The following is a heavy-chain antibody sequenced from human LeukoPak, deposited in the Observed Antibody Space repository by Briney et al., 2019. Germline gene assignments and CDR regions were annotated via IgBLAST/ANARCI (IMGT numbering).Heavy chain of an antibody. CDR3: AKEGGSGSYNNWFDP. V-gene: IGHV3-48*03. CDR2: ISSSGTTI. Sequence: GGSLRLSCAASGFTFSRYWMSWVRQAPGKGLEWVSYISSSGTTIYYADSVKGRFTISRDNAKNSLYLQMNSLRAEDTAVYYCAKEGGSGSYNNWFDPWGQGTLVTVSS. D-gene: IGHD3-10*01. J-gene: IGHJ5*02. CDR1: GFTFSRYW.